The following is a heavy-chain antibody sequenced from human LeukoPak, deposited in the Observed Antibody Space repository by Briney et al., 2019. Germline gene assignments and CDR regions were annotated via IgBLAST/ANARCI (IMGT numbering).Heavy chain of an antibody. V-gene: IGHV3-66*01. CDR3: ARFAYGDYPRDLGDSYDY. CDR2: IYSGGST. D-gene: IGHD4-17*01. J-gene: IGHJ4*02. CDR1: GFTVSSNY. Sequence: GGSLRLSCAASGFTVSSNYMSWVRQAPGKGLEWVSVIYSGGSTYYAGSVKGRFTISRDNSKNTLYLQMNSLRAEDTAVYYCARFAYGDYPRDLGDSYDYWGQGTLVTVSS.